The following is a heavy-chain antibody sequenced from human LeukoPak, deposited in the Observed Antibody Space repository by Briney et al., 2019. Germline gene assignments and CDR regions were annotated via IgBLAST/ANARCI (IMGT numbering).Heavy chain of an antibody. CDR3: ARGVIGDGYNFFGSTIDY. V-gene: IGHV1-69*13. D-gene: IGHD5-24*01. CDR2: IIPIFGTA. Sequence: ASVKVSCRASGYTFMNYDITWVRQAPGQGPEWMGGIIPIFGTANYAQKFQGRVTITADESTSTAYMELSSLRSEDTAVYYCARGVIGDGYNFFGSTIDYWGQGTLVTVSS. J-gene: IGHJ4*02. CDR1: GYTFMNYD.